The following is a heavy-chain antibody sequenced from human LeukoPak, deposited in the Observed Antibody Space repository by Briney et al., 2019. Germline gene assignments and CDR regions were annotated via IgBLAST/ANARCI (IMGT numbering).Heavy chain of an antibody. Sequence: PGGSLRLSCAASGFTFSSYAMSWVRQAPGKGLEWVSAISGSGGSTYYADSVKGRFTISRDNSKNTLYLQMNSLRAEDTAVYYCAKVPGVRYCSSTSCYYYYYGMDVWGQGTTVTVSS. V-gene: IGHV3-23*01. CDR3: AKVPGVRYCSSTSCYYYYYGMDV. CDR1: GFTFSSYA. J-gene: IGHJ6*02. D-gene: IGHD2-2*01. CDR2: ISGSGGST.